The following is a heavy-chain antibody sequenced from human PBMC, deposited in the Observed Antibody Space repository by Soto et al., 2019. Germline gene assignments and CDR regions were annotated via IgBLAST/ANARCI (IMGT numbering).Heavy chain of an antibody. Sequence: EVQLVESGGGLVKPGGSLRLSCAASGFTFSSYSMNWVRQAPGKGLEWVSSIRSSSSYIYYADSVKGRFTISRDNAKNXLYRQMNSLRAEDTAVYYCARGKLLWFGEPWYFDLWGRGTLVTVSS. J-gene: IGHJ2*01. CDR1: GFTFSSYS. CDR3: ARGKLLWFGEPWYFDL. D-gene: IGHD3-10*01. V-gene: IGHV3-21*01. CDR2: IRSSSSYI.